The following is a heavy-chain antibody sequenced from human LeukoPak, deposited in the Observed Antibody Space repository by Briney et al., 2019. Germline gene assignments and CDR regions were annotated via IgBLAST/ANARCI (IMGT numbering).Heavy chain of an antibody. D-gene: IGHD5-24*01. CDR1: GFTFSSYA. V-gene: IGHV3-30-3*01. CDR3: ARDRVRDGYNLDY. CDR2: ISYDGSNK. J-gene: IGHJ4*02. Sequence: GGSLRLSCAASGFTFSSYAMHWVRQAPGKGLEWVAVISYDGSNKYYADSVKGRFTISRDNSKNTLYLQMNSLRAEDTAVYCCARDRVRDGYNLDYWGQGTLVTVSS.